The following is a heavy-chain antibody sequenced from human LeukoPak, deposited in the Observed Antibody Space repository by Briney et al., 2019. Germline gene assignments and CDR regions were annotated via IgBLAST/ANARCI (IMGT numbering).Heavy chain of an antibody. D-gene: IGHD3-3*01. CDR1: GGSVSSSVSY. Sequence: PSETLSLTCTVSGGSVSSSVSYWGWLRQPPGKGLEWIGTVFYSGNTYYNPSLKSRVTISVDRSKNQFFLSLYFVTAADTAMYYCARPSGSPYWYFDLWGRGMLVTVSP. J-gene: IGHJ2*01. CDR3: ARPSGSPYWYFDL. CDR2: VFYSGNT. V-gene: IGHV4-39*01.